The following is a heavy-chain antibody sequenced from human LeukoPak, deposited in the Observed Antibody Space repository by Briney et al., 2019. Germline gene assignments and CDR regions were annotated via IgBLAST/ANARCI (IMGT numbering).Heavy chain of an antibody. V-gene: IGHV3-11*01. CDR2: IRSSGRTI. CDR1: GFTFSDYY. Sequence: PGGSLRLSCAASGFTFSDYYMSWLRQAPGKGLEWVSYIRSSGRTIYYADSVKGRFTIPRDNAKNSLYLQMNSLRAEDTAVYYCARDGTYYYDSSGYYSSYDAFDIWGQGTMVTVSS. J-gene: IGHJ3*02. D-gene: IGHD3-22*01. CDR3: ARDGTYYYDSSGYYSSYDAFDI.